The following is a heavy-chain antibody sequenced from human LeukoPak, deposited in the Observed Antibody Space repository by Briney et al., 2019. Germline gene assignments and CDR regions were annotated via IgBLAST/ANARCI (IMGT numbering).Heavy chain of an antibody. CDR2: INPSGGST. J-gene: IGHJ5*02. CDR1: GYTFTSYY. V-gene: IGHV1-46*01. Sequence: WASVKVSCKASGYTFTSYYMHWVRQAPGQGLVWMGIINPSGGSTSYAQKFQGRVTMTRDMSTSTVYMELSSLRSEDTAVYYCARGVIAVAGPNWFDPWGQGTLVTVSS. CDR3: ARGVIAVAGPNWFDP. D-gene: IGHD6-19*01.